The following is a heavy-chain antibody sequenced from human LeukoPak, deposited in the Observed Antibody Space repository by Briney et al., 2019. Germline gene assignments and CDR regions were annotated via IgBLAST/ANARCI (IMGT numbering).Heavy chain of an antibody. CDR3: ARVLGYSSSSTDAFDI. CDR1: GFTFSSYS. Sequence: GSLRLSCAASGFTFSSYSMNWARQAPGKGLEWVSSISSSSSYIYYADSVKGRFTISRDNAKNSLYLQMNSLRAEDTAVYYCARVLGYSSSSTDAFDIWGQGTMVTVSS. V-gene: IGHV3-21*01. D-gene: IGHD6-6*01. J-gene: IGHJ3*02. CDR2: ISSSSSYI.